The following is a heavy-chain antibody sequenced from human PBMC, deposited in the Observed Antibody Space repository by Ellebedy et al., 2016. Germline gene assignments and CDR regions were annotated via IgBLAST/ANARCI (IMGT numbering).Heavy chain of an antibody. V-gene: IGHV3-74*01. Sequence: HTGGSLRLSCVASEFTLGSNWMHWVRQAPGKGLVWVSHINSDGSSTYYADFVKGRFTISRDNAKNSLYLQINSLITEDTAVYYCARDPAVSFSGWADWGQGTLVTVSS. CDR3: ARDPAVSFSGWAD. CDR1: EFTLGSNW. CDR2: INSDGSST. D-gene: IGHD6-19*01. J-gene: IGHJ1*01.